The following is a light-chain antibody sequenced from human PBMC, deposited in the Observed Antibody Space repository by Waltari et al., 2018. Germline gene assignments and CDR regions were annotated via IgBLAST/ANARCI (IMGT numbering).Light chain of an antibody. CDR1: SRHVGFFNY. CDR3: NSYTGSSSWV. CDR2: DVS. Sequence: QSALTQPASVSGSPGQSITISCYGTSRHVGFFNYFSWYQQHPGKAPKLMIYDVSQRPAGVSDRFSGSKSGNTASLTISGLQAEDEADYYCNSYTGSSSWVFGGGTKVTVL. V-gene: IGLV2-14*01. J-gene: IGLJ3*02.